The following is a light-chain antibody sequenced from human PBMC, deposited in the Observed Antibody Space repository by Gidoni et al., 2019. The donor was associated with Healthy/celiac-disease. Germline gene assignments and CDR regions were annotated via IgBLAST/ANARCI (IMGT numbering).Light chain of an antibody. CDR2: AAS. J-gene: IGKJ1*01. CDR1: QGISSY. CDR3: QQLNSYPPWT. V-gene: IGKV1-9*01. Sequence: DLQFTQSPSFLSASVGDRVTITCRASQGISSYLVWYQQKPGNAPKLLLYAASTLQSGVQSRFSGSGSGTEFTLTISSLQPEDFATYYCQQLNSYPPWTFXXXTKVEIK.